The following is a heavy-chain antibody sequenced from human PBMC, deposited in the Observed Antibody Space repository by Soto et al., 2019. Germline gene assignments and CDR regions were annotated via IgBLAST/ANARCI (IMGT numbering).Heavy chain of an antibody. CDR3: ARSRGAAAGINWFDP. CDR2: INPSGGST. D-gene: IGHD6-13*01. Sequence: AASVKVSCKASGYTFTSYYMHWVRQAPGQGLEWMGIINPSGGSTSYAQKFQGRVTMTRDTSTSTVYMELSSLRSEDTAVYYCARSRGAAAGINWFDPWGQGTLVTVSS. J-gene: IGHJ5*02. CDR1: GYTFTSYY. V-gene: IGHV1-46*03.